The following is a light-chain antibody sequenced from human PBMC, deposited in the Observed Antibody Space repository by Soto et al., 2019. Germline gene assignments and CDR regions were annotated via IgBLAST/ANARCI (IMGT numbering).Light chain of an antibody. J-gene: IGKJ1*01. CDR2: DAS. CDR1: QNIRNW. Sequence: DIQMTQSPSTLSSALVDGFTMAFRASQNIRNWLAWYQQKPGKAPNPLIYDASSLKSGVPARFSGSGSGTEFTLTISSLQPDDFATYYCQQYNDYSTWTFGQGTKVDNK. V-gene: IGKV1-5*01. CDR3: QQYNDYSTWT.